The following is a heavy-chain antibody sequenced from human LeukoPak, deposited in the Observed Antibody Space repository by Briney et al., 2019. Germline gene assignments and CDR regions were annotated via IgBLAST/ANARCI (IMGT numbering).Heavy chain of an antibody. CDR1: GFSLRDYS. V-gene: IGHV3-21*01. Sequence: GGSLRLSCAASGFSLRDYSMDWVRQAPGKGLEWVSSISSSSRYTFYVDSVKGRFTISRDNAKNSLYVQMNSLRVEDTAVYYCARVRGDSGYDGLFDYWGQGTLVTVSS. CDR3: ARVRGDSGYDGLFDY. J-gene: IGHJ4*02. CDR2: ISSSSRYT. D-gene: IGHD5-12*01.